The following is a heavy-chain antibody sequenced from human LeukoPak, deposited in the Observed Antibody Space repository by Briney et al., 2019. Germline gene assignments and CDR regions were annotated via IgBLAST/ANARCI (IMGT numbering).Heavy chain of an antibody. CDR2: IYYSGST. Sequence: SETLSLTCTVSGGSISSGSYYWRWIRQPPGKGLEWIGYIYYSGSTNYNPSLKSRVTISVDTSKNQFSLKLSSVTAADTAAYYWARGGGSRGMAYYDFWSGYPINDAFDIWGQGTMVTVSS. CDR1: GGSISSGSYY. D-gene: IGHD3-3*01. CDR3: ARGGGSRGMAYYDFWSGYPINDAFDI. J-gene: IGHJ3*02. V-gene: IGHV4-61*01.